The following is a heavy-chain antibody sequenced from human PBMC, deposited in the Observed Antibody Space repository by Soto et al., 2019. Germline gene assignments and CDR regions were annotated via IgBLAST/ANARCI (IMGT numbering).Heavy chain of an antibody. D-gene: IGHD3-10*01. CDR2: ISYDGSNK. CDR3: ARDKDPPVLLWFGEANHDAFDI. J-gene: IGHJ3*02. Sequence: PGGSLRLSCAASGFTFSSYAMHWVRQAPGKGLEWVAVISYDGSNKYYADSVKGRFTISRDNSKNTLYLQMNSLRAEDTAVYYYARDKDPPVLLWFGEANHDAFDIWGRGTMVTVSS. V-gene: IGHV3-30-3*01. CDR1: GFTFSSYA.